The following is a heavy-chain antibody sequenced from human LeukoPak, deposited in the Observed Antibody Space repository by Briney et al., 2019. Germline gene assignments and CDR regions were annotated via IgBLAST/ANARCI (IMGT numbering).Heavy chain of an antibody. V-gene: IGHV1-8*01. Sequence: ASVKVSCKASGYTFTSYDINWVRQATGQGLEWMGWMNPNSGNTGYAQKFQGRVTMTRNTSISTAYMELSSLRSEDTAVYYCARVPFHYDFWSGPVDVWGKGTTVTVSS. D-gene: IGHD3-3*01. J-gene: IGHJ6*04. CDR1: GYTFTSYD. CDR2: MNPNSGNT. CDR3: ARVPFHYDFWSGPVDV.